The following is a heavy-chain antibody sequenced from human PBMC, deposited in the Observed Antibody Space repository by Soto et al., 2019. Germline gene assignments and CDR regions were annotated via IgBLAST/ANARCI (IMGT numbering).Heavy chain of an antibody. CDR2: ISAYNGNT. CDR3: ARGGGYYYGSGSYRSTTGMDV. Sequence: QVQLVQSGAEVKKPGASVKVSCKASGYTFTSYGISWVRQAPGQGLEWMGWISAYNGNTNYAQKLQGRVTMTTDTSTSTADMGVRSLRSDDTAVYYCARGGGYYYGSGSYRSTTGMDVWGQGTTVTVSS. CDR1: GYTFTSYG. J-gene: IGHJ6*02. D-gene: IGHD3-10*01. V-gene: IGHV1-18*01.